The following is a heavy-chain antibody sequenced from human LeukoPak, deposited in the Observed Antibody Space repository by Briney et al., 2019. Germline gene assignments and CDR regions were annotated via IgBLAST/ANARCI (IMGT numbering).Heavy chain of an antibody. V-gene: IGHV4-59*08. CDR1: GGSISSYY. D-gene: IGHD2-15*01. Sequence: PSETLSLTCTVSGGSISSYYWGWIRQPPGKGLEWIGYIYYSGSTNYNPSLKSRVTISVDTSKNQFSLKLSSVTAADTAVYYCARQSCSGGSCYPRPYWYFDLWGRGTLVTVSS. CDR3: ARQSCSGGSCYPRPYWYFDL. CDR2: IYYSGST. J-gene: IGHJ2*01.